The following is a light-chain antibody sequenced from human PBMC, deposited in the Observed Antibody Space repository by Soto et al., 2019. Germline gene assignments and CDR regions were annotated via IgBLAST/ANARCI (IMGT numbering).Light chain of an antibody. J-gene: IGKJ2*01. CDR1: QAISNY. Sequence: DIQMTQSPSSLSASVGDRVTITCRASQAISNYLNWYQQKPGKAPKLLIYLASVLQSGVPARFSGSGSGTDFTLTISSLQPEDFATYYCQQSYTTPRTFGQGTRLDIQ. CDR3: QQSYTTPRT. V-gene: IGKV1-39*01. CDR2: LAS.